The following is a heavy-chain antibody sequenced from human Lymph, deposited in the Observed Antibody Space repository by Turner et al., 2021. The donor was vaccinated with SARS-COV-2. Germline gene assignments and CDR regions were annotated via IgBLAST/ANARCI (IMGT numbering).Heavy chain of an antibody. D-gene: IGHD6-6*01. J-gene: IGHJ4*02. CDR2: IWYDGSNK. Sequence: VQLVESGGGVVKSGRSPRLLRVASGFTFSHYGMHWVRLVPGKGLGWVAVIWYDGSNKYYGDSVKGHFAISRDNCRNTLYLEMSSLRVEDTAVYYCARMYSSSLGHFDYWGQGTLVTVSS. CDR3: ARMYSSSLGHFDY. V-gene: IGHV3-33*01. CDR1: GFTFSHYG.